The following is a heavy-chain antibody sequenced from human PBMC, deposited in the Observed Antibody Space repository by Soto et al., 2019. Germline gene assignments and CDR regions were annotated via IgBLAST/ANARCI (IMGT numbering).Heavy chain of an antibody. V-gene: IGHV4-59*01. CDR1: GGSISSYY. D-gene: IGHD4-17*01. CDR3: ARSYGRSPYAFDI. Sequence: SETLSLTCIVSGGSISSYYWSWIRQPPGKGLEWIGYIYYSGSTNYNPSLKSRVSISVDTSKNQFSLKLSSVTAADTAVYYCARSYGRSPYAFDIWGQGTMVTVS. CDR2: IYYSGST. J-gene: IGHJ3*02.